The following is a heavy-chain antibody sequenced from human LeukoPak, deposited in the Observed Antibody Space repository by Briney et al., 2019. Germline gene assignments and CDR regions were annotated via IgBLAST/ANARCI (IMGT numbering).Heavy chain of an antibody. V-gene: IGHV1-2*02. CDR1: GYTFTGYY. Sequence: ASVKVSCKASGYTFTGYYMHWVRQAPGQGLEWMGWINPNSGGTNYAQKFQGRVTMTRDTSISTAYMELSRLRSDDTAVYYCARGSFVVVPAAPIGPWGQGTLVTVSS. CDR3: ARGSFVVVPAAPIGP. CDR2: INPNSGGT. J-gene: IGHJ5*02. D-gene: IGHD2-2*01.